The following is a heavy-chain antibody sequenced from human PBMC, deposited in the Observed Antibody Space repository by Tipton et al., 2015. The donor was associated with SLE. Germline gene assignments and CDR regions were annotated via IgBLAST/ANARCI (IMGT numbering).Heavy chain of an antibody. CDR3: ARAGDSRDFDGFDI. CDR2: INHSGST. CDR1: GGSFSGYY. D-gene: IGHD6-13*01. Sequence: TLSLTCAVYGGSFSGYYWSWIRQPPGKGLEWIGEINHSGSTNYNPSLKSRVTISVDTSKNQFSLNLTSVTAADTAVYYCARAGDSRDFDGFDIWGQGTMVTVSS. V-gene: IGHV4-34*01. J-gene: IGHJ3*02.